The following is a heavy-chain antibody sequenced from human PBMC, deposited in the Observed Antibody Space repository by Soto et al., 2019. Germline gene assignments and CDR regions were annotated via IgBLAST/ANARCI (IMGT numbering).Heavy chain of an antibody. CDR1: GFTFTSSA. V-gene: IGHV1-58*02. Sequence: SVKVSCKASGFTFTSSAMQWVRQARGQRLEWIGWIVVSSGNTNYAQKFQERVTITRDMSTSTAYMELSSLRSEDTAVYYCAAGAGTNLGIDAFDIWGQGTMVTVSS. J-gene: IGHJ3*02. CDR3: AAGAGTNLGIDAFDI. CDR2: IVVSSGNT. D-gene: IGHD1-7*01.